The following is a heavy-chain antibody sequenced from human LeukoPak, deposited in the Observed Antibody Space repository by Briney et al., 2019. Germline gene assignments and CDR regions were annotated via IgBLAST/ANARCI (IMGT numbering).Heavy chain of an antibody. D-gene: IGHD6-19*01. V-gene: IGHV4-4*09. CDR2: IYNGVPT. Sequence: SETLSLTCSVYNGSFSGYYWSWIRQPPGKGLEWIGNIYNGVPTFFNPSLKSRVTLSVDTSKTQFSLQLASVTAADTAVYYCVQTTGWPGFDYWGQGILVTVSS. CDR1: NGSFSGYY. J-gene: IGHJ4*02. CDR3: VQTTGWPGFDY.